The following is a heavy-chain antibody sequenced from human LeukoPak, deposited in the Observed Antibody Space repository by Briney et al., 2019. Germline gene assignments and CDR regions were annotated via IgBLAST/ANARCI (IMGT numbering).Heavy chain of an antibody. CDR3: ARVVRGSADYFDY. J-gene: IGHJ4*02. CDR1: GYTFTGYY. D-gene: IGHD6-13*01. Sequence: ASVKVSCKASGYTFTGYYMHWVRQAPGQGLEWMGWINPNSGGTNYAQKFQGRVTMTRGTSISTAYMELSRLRSDDTAVYYCARVVRGSADYFDYWGQGTLVTVSS. CDR2: INPNSGGT. V-gene: IGHV1-2*02.